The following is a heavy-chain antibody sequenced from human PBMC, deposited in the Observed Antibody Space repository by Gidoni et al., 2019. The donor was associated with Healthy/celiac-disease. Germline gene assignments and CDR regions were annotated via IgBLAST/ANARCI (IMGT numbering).Heavy chain of an antibody. Sequence: QVQLVQAGAEVKKPGASVKVSCKASGYTFTSYGNSWVRQAPGQGLEWMGWISAYNGNTNYAQKLQGRVTMTTDTSTSTAYMELRSLRSDDTAVYYCARDRWPGRYSSGRYYFDYWGQGTLVTVSS. D-gene: IGHD6-19*01. CDR3: ARDRWPGRYSSGRYYFDY. CDR1: GYTFTSYG. J-gene: IGHJ4*02. CDR2: ISAYNGNT. V-gene: IGHV1-18*04.